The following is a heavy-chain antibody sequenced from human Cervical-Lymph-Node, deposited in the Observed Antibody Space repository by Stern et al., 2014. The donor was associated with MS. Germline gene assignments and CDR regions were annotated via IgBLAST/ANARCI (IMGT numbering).Heavy chain of an antibody. CDR1: GYTFTNYG. J-gene: IGHJ4*02. CDR3: ARGDPNWNEISY. D-gene: IGHD1-1*01. CDR2: IYTNNGNT. Sequence: QVQLVQSGAEVKKPGASVKVSCKASGYTFTNYGISWVRQAPGQGLEWMGWIYTNNGNTNYAQRFQDRVIMTRDTSTNTAYMELGSLRSDDTAVYYCARGDPNWNEISYWGQGAQVTVSS. V-gene: IGHV1-18*01.